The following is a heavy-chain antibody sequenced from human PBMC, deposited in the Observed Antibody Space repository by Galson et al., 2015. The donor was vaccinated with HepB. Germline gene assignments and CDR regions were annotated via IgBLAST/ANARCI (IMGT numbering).Heavy chain of an antibody. V-gene: IGHV1-18*01. CDR2: ISPYNGDT. D-gene: IGHD2-15*01. Sequence: SVKVSCKASGYTFSTYSITWVRQAPGQGLEWMGWISPYNGDTDYARKFQGRVTMTTDTFTSTAYMEVRSLRSDDTAVYYCARGALVVVVDATQNNWFAPWGQGTLITVSS. CDR3: ARGALVVVVDATQNNWFAP. J-gene: IGHJ5*02. CDR1: GYTFSTYS.